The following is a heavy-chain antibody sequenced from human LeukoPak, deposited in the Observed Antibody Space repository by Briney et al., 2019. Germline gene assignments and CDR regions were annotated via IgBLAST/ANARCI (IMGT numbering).Heavy chain of an antibody. CDR1: GGSVSSGSYY. J-gene: IGHJ4*02. D-gene: IGHD5-18*01. CDR3: ARDTAMVRIDY. CDR2: IYYSGST. V-gene: IGHV4-61*01. Sequence: SETLSLTCTVSGGSVSSGSYYWSWIRQPPGKGLEWIGYIYYSGSTNYNPSLKSRVTISVDTSKNQFSLKLSSVTAADTAVYYCARDTAMVRIDYWGQGTLVTVSS.